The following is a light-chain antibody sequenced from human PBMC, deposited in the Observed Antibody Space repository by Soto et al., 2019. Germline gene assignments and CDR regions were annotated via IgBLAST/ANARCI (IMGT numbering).Light chain of an antibody. CDR1: QSVGSN. J-gene: IGKJ2*01. Sequence: EIVMTKSPATLSVSPGERATLSCRASQSVGSNLAWYQQKPGQPPRLLIFGASTRATAIPARFSGGGSGTEFTLTISSLQSEDFAVYYCQQYNSWPYTFGQGTKVDIK. CDR2: GAS. CDR3: QQYNSWPYT. V-gene: IGKV3-15*01.